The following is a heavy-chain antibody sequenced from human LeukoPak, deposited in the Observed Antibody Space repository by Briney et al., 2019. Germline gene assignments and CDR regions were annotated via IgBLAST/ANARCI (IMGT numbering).Heavy chain of an antibody. CDR3: ARIKSKIQFWGVRTYYSYMDV. D-gene: IGHD3-16*01. J-gene: IGHJ6*03. CDR2: IYYSGST. Sequence: SETLSLTCTVSGGSISSSRCYWGWIRQPPGKGLEWIGSIYYSGSTYYNPSLKSRVTISVDTSKNQFSLKLSSVTAADTAVYYCARIKSKIQFWGVRTYYSYMDVWGNGTPVTVSS. CDR1: GGSISSSRCY. V-gene: IGHV4-39*07.